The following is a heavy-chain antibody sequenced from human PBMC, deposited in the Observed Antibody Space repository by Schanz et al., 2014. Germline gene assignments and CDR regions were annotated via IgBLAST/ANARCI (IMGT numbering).Heavy chain of an antibody. J-gene: IGHJ6*02. Sequence: QVQLVESGGGLVKPGGSLRLSCAASGFTFSDYYMSWIRQAPGKGLEWVSYISGTTTYTNYADSVKGRFTISRDNAKNSLYLQMNSLSADDTAVFYCAKGMGYCSGGTCYDYYYDGLDVWGQGTTVTVSS. CDR1: GFTFSDYY. D-gene: IGHD2-15*01. CDR2: ISGTTTYT. V-gene: IGHV3-11*05. CDR3: AKGMGYCSGGTCYDYYYDGLDV.